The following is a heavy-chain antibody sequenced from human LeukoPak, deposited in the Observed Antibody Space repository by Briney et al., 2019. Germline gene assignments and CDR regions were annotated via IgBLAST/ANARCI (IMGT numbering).Heavy chain of an antibody. CDR3: LRDAQRPRLTPDY. D-gene: IGHD6-25*01. CDR2: ISTYNGDI. V-gene: IGHV1-18*01. CDR1: GYTFNTYG. Sequence: GASVKASCKASGYTFNTYGISWVRQAPGQGLEWMGWISTYNGDINYVQNLQGRVTMTTDTSTSTAYMELMSLRSDDTAVYYCLRDAQRPRLTPDYWGQGTLVTVSS. J-gene: IGHJ4*02.